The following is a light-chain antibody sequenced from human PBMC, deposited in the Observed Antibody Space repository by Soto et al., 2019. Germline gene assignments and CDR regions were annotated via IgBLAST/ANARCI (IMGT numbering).Light chain of an antibody. V-gene: IGKV3-15*01. CDR2: GAS. Sequence: EIIMTRSPVTLSVSPGERATLSCRASQSVSSNLAWYQQKPGQAPRLLIFGASTRAAGIPARFSGSGSGTDFTLTISRLEPEDFAVYYCQQYDASLWTFGQGTKV. CDR1: QSVSSN. CDR3: QQYDASLWT. J-gene: IGKJ1*01.